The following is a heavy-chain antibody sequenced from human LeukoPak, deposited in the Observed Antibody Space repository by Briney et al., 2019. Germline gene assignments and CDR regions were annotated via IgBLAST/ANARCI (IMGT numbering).Heavy chain of an antibody. D-gene: IGHD3-22*01. CDR1: GGSLSGYN. Sequence: SETLSLTCAVYGGSLSGYNCIWIRQPPGKGLEWIGEINHSGSTNYSPSLKSRVAISVDTSKNQFSLKLSSVTAADTAVYYCARGGSGSSPYYYYYYGMDVWGQGTTVTVSS. CDR3: ARGGSGSSPYYYYYYGMDV. J-gene: IGHJ6*02. V-gene: IGHV4-34*01. CDR2: INHSGST.